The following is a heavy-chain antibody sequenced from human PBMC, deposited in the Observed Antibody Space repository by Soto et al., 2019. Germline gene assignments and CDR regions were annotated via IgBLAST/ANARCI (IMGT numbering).Heavy chain of an antibody. Sequence: ESGPTLVNPTQTLTLTCTFSGFSLSTSGVGVGWIRQPPGKALEWLALIYWDDDKRYSPSLKSRLTITKDTSKNQVVLTMTNMDPVDTATYYCAHRPFWDILTGYYRLWFDPWGQGTLVTVSS. J-gene: IGHJ5*02. D-gene: IGHD3-9*01. V-gene: IGHV2-5*02. CDR1: GFSLSTSGVG. CDR3: AHRPFWDILTGYYRLWFDP. CDR2: IYWDDDK.